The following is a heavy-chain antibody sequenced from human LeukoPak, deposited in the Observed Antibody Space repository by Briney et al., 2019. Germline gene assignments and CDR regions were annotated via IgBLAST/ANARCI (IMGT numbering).Heavy chain of an antibody. CDR1: GGSISSGGYY. D-gene: IGHD2-2*01. V-gene: IGHV4-31*03. J-gene: IGHJ3*02. CDR2: IYYSGST. CDR3: ARADCSSTSCYSLDDAFDI. Sequence: SETLSLICTVSGGSISSGGYYWSWIRQHPGKGLEWIGYIYYSGSTYYNPPLKSRVTISVDTSKNQFSLKLSSVTAADTAVYYCARADCSSTSCYSLDDAFDIWGQGTMVTVSS.